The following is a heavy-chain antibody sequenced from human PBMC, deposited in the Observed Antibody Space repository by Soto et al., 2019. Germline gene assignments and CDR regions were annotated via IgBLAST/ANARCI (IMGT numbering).Heavy chain of an antibody. D-gene: IGHD7-27*01. CDR2: IYYSGTT. CDR3: AKTPCSWTLGTFLHYFDS. V-gene: IGHV4-59*01. Sequence: QVHLQESGPGLVKPSETLSLTCTVSGASIRSTYWSWIRQSPGKGLEWIGYIYYSGTTNYNPSLKNRVNISVDTSKNQLSLNLTSVTAADTAVYYCAKTPCSWTLGTFLHYFDSWGQGTLVTVSS. J-gene: IGHJ4*02. CDR1: GASIRSTY.